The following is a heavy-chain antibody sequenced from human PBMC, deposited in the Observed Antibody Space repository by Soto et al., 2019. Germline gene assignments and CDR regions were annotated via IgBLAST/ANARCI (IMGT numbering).Heavy chain of an antibody. CDR2: ISGSGGST. V-gene: IGHV3-23*01. D-gene: IGHD3-9*01. CDR1: GFTFNSYA. Sequence: PGGSLRLSCAASGFTFNSYAMSWVRQAPGKGLEWVSAISGSGGSTYYADSVKGRFTISRDNSKNTLYLQMNSLRAEDTAVYYCANQKLRYFDWLSPAWYFDYWGQGTLVTVSS. J-gene: IGHJ4*02. CDR3: ANQKLRYFDWLSPAWYFDY.